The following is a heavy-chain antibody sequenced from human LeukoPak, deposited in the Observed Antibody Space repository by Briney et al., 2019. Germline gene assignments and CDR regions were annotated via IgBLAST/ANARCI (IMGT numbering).Heavy chain of an antibody. Sequence: GASVKVSCKASGYTFTSYGISWVRQAPGQGLEWMGWISAYNGNTNYAQKLQGRVTMTTDTSTSTAYMELRSLRSEDTAVYYCARGPYYDFWSGPIFPSQIHWGQGTLVTVSS. J-gene: IGHJ4*02. V-gene: IGHV1-18*01. CDR2: ISAYNGNT. CDR3: ARGPYYDFWSGPIFPSQIH. D-gene: IGHD3-3*01. CDR1: GYTFTSYG.